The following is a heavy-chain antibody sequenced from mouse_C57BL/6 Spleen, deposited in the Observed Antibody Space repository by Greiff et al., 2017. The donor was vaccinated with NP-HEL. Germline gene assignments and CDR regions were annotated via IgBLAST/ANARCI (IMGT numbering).Heavy chain of an antibody. Sequence: VQLQQSGAELMKPGASVKLSCKATGYTFTGYWIEWVKQRPGHGLEWIGEILPGSGSTNYNEKFKGKATFTADTSSNTAYMQRSSLTTEDSAIYYCARYLYYYGSSHLHYFDYRGQGTTLTVSS. J-gene: IGHJ2*01. V-gene: IGHV1-9*01. D-gene: IGHD1-1*01. CDR2: ILPGSGST. CDR1: GYTFTGYW. CDR3: ARYLYYYGSSHLHYFDY.